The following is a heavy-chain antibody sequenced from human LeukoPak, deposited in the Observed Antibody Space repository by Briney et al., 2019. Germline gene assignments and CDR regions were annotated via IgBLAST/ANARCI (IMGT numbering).Heavy chain of an antibody. CDR1: GFTFSSYG. D-gene: IGHD1-1*01. J-gene: IGHJ4*02. CDR2: IWYDGSNK. Sequence: PGGSLRLSCAASGFTFSSYGMHWVRQAPGKGLEWVAVIWYDGSNKYYADSVKGRFTISRDNSNNTLYLQMNSLRAEDTAVYYCARATGHFDYWGREPWSPSPQ. CDR3: ARATGHFDY. V-gene: IGHV3-33*01.